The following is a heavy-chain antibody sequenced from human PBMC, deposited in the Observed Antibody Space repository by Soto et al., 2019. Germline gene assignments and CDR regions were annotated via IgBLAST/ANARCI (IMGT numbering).Heavy chain of an antibody. J-gene: IGHJ4*02. CDR3: AAALSSSSYFDY. Sequence: GGSLRLSCAASGFTFSSYSMSWVRQAPGKGLEWVSAINGSGGSKYYVDSVKGRFTISRDNAKNTLYLQMNSLRAEDTAVYYCAAALSSSSYFDYWGQGTLVTVSS. D-gene: IGHD6-6*01. CDR2: INGSGGSK. V-gene: IGHV3-23*01. CDR1: GFTFSSYS.